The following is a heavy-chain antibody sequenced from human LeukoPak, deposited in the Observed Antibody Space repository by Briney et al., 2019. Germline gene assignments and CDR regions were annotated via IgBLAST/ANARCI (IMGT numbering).Heavy chain of an antibody. V-gene: IGHV4-59*01. D-gene: IGHD6-19*01. CDR2: IYDSGTT. J-gene: IGHJ4*02. CDR1: GSSISNWH. Sequence: SETLSPTCTVSGSSISNWHWSWIRQPPGKGLEWIGHIYDSGTTNYNPSLKTRVTISLDTSKNQVSLKLRSVTAADTAIYYCARETSLPGYSGGLGFNYWGQGTLVTVSS. CDR3: ARETSLPGYSGGLGFNY.